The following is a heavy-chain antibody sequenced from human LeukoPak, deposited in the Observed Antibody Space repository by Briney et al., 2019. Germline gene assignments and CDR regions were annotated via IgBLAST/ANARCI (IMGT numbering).Heavy chain of an antibody. D-gene: IGHD3-22*01. Sequence: PGGSLRLSCAASGFTLSSYGMYWVRQAPGKGLEWVAVISYDGSNKYYAESVKGRFTISRDNSKNTLYLQMNSLRAEDTAVYYCAKDRSGYFEYFQHWGQGTLVTVSS. J-gene: IGHJ1*01. CDR1: GFTLSSYG. CDR2: ISYDGSNK. CDR3: AKDRSGYFEYFQH. V-gene: IGHV3-30*18.